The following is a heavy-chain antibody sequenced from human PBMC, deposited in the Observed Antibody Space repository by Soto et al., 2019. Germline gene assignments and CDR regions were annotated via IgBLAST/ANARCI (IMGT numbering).Heavy chain of an antibody. CDR2: INPNSGGT. CDR3: ARVLLRSGSYYNWMLPPQNYGMDV. D-gene: IGHD3-10*01. J-gene: IGHJ6*02. V-gene: IGHV1-2*04. Sequence: ASVKVSCKASGYTFTGYYMHWVRQAPGQGLEWMGWINPNSGGTNYAQKFQGWVTMTRDTSISTAYMELSRLRSDDTAVYYCARVLLRSGSYYNWMLPPQNYGMDVWGQGTTVTVSS. CDR1: GYTFTGYY.